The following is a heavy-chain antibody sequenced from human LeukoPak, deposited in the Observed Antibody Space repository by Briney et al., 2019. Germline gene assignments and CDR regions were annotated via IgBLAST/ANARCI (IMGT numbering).Heavy chain of an antibody. CDR1: GFTFSTNY. V-gene: IGHV3-66*01. CDR3: VCYRYGSCIALDI. D-gene: IGHD3-16*02. Sequence: GGSLRLSCGASGFTFSTNYMNCVRQAPGKGLEWVSIIYSCGSTYYADSVKGRFTISRDNSKNALYLPLNSLRAEDTAVYYCVCYRYGSCIALDILLQGTMVTVSS. CDR2: IYSCGST. J-gene: IGHJ3*02.